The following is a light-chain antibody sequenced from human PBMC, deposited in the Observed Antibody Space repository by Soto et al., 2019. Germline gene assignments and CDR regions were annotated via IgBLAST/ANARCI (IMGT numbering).Light chain of an antibody. CDR2: WGS. V-gene: IGKV4-1*01. J-gene: IGKJ2*03. Sequence: DIVMTQAPDLLPVSLGERATINFKSSRPLLYSSNTRNCLAWYQQKVGQPPRLLIYWGSTRESGVPDRFSGSGSGTDFTLTISSLQAEEVAVSYGYQYVSTSYSFGQGTKLEIK. CDR3: YQYVSTSYS. CDR1: RPLLYSSNTRNC.